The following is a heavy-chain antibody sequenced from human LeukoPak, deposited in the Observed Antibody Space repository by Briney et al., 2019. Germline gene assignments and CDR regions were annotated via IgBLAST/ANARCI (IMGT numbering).Heavy chain of an antibody. V-gene: IGHV4-59*08. CDR1: GGSISSYY. D-gene: IGHD2-2*01. Sequence: SETLSLTCTVSGGSISSYYWSWIRQPPGKGLEWIGYIYYSGSTNYNPSLKSRVTISVDTSKNQFSLKLSSVTAADTAVYYCAAEYLLLLYYWGQGTLVTVSS. J-gene: IGHJ4*02. CDR2: IYYSGST. CDR3: AAEYLLLLYY.